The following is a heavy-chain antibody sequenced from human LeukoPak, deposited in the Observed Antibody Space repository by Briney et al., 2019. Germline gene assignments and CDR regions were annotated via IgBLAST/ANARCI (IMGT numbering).Heavy chain of an antibody. J-gene: IGHJ4*02. CDR2: IYPGDYET. D-gene: IGHD2-21*02. CDR1: GYSFSNYW. CDR3: AIPPGYCGNDCSFGH. Sequence: GESLKISCEGSGYSFSNYWIGWVRQMPGKGLGWMGIIYPGDYETRYSPSFQGVVTLSVDKSISTAYLQWSSLKASDTAMYYCAIPPGYCGNDCSFGHWGQGTLVTVSS. V-gene: IGHV5-51*01.